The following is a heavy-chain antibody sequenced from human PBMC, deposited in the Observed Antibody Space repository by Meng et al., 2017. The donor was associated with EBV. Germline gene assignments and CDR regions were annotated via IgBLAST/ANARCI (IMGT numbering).Heavy chain of an antibody. D-gene: IGHD3-3*01. CDR2: INAGNGNT. J-gene: IGHJ4*02. V-gene: IGHV1-3*01. CDR1: GYTFTSYA. CDR3: ARSGATIFGVVIPTYYFDY. Sequence: VQLVRSGEKWKKPGASVKVSCKASGYTFTSYAMHWVRQAPGQRLEWMGWINAGNGNTKYSQKFQGRVTITRDTSASTAYMELSSLRSEDTAVYYCARSGATIFGVVIPTYYFDYWGQGTLVTVSS.